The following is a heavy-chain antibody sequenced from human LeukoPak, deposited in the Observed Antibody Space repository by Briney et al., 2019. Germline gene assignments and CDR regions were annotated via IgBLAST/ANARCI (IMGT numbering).Heavy chain of an antibody. V-gene: IGHV4-34*01. CDR3: AREPQGLWFGNFDY. CDR1: GGSFSGYY. CDR2: INHSGST. D-gene: IGHD3-10*01. J-gene: IGHJ4*02. Sequence: MTSETLSLTCAVYGGSFSGYYWSWIRQPPGKGLEWIGEINHSGSTNYNPSLKSRVTISVDTSKNQFSLKLSSVTAADTAVYYCAREPQGLWFGNFDYWGQGTLVTVSS.